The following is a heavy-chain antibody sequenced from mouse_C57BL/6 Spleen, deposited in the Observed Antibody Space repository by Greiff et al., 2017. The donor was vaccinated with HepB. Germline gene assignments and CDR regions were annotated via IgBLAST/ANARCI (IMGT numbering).Heavy chain of an antibody. CDR3: ARSDFYYGSSSFAY. Sequence: EVQLQQSGPELVKPGASVKMSCKASGYTFTDYNMHWVKQSHGKSLEWIGYINPNNGGTSYNQKFKGKATLTVNKSSSTAYMELRSLTSEESAVYYCARSDFYYGSSSFAYWGQGTLVTVSA. J-gene: IGHJ3*01. CDR1: GYTFTDYN. D-gene: IGHD1-1*01. V-gene: IGHV1-22*01. CDR2: INPNNGGT.